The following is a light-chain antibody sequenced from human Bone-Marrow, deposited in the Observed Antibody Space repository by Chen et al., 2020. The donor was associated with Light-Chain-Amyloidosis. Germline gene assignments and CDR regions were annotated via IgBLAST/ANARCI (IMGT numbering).Light chain of an antibody. Sequence: QSALTQPASVSGPPGQSIAISCTGTSTDVGGHNYVSWYQQHPGKAPKLIICNVSSRPTWVSNRFSGAKSDNTASLTISGLQAEDEADYYCTSYTSSCTLFVFGAGTKVTVL. CDR1: STDVGGHNY. CDR3: TSYTSSCTLFV. CDR2: NVS. V-gene: IGLV2-14*03. J-gene: IGLJ1*01.